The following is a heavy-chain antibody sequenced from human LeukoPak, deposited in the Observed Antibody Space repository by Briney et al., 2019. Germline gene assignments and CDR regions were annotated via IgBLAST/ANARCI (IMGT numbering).Heavy chain of an antibody. CDR3: VRGLGWFYYAFDI. CDR2: LYPEGNT. CDR1: GFSVSSEY. J-gene: IGHJ3*02. V-gene: IGHV3-66*01. Sequence: PGGSLRLSCAASGFSVSSEYMDWVRQAPGKGLEWVSILYPEGNTYYTDSVKGRFSISRDTSKNMVYLQMFSLRVEDTAVYHCVRGLGWFYYAFDIWGQGTPVTVPS. D-gene: IGHD3-10*01.